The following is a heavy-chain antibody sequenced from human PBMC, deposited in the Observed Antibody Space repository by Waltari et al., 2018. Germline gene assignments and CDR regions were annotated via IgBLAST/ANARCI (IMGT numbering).Heavy chain of an antibody. CDR2: IDNSGHTV. V-gene: IGHV3-48*03. CDR1: GFTFSSYE. CDR3: ARPSTEYYFYYYYMDV. Sequence: EVQVVESGGGLVQPGGSLRLSCTASGFTFSSYEMNWVRQAPGKGLEWISDIDNSGHTVYYADSVKGRFTISRDNAKNSLFLLMNSLRAEDTAVYYCARPSTEYYFYYYYMDVWGKGTTVTVS. J-gene: IGHJ6*03.